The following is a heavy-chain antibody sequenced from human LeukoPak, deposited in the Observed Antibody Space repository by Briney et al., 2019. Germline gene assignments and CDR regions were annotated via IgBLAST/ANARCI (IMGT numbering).Heavy chain of an antibody. Sequence: SQTLSLTCTVSGGSISSGDYYWSWIRQPPGKGLEWIGYIYYSGSTYYNPSLKSRVTISIDTSKNQFSLELSSVTAADTAVYYCARERMAHFYGSGSYTADYWGQGTLVTVSS. J-gene: IGHJ4*02. CDR1: GGSISSGDYY. D-gene: IGHD3-10*01. CDR3: ARERMAHFYGSGSYTADY. V-gene: IGHV4-30-4*08. CDR2: IYYSGST.